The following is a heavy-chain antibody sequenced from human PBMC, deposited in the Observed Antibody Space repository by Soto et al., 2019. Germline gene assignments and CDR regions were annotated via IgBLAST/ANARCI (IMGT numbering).Heavy chain of an antibody. CDR2: IYYSGST. V-gene: IGHV4-39*01. CDR1: GGSISSSSYY. J-gene: IGHJ4*02. Sequence: QLQLQESGPGLVKPSETLSLTCTVSGGSISSSSYYWGWIRQPPGKGLEWIGSIYYSGSTYYNPSLKSRVTIPVDTSKNQFSLKLGSVTAADTAVYYCARALGVVYDYWGQRTLVTVSS. CDR3: ARALGVVYDY. D-gene: IGHD2-8*02.